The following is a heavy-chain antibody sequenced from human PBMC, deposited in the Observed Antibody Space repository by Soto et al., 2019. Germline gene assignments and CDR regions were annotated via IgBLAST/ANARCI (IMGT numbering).Heavy chain of an antibody. D-gene: IGHD2-21*02. CDR3: ATGLTLPVRPSFDT. V-gene: IGHV3-53*01. CDR2: IFSGDNT. J-gene: IGHJ5*02. CDR1: GFTISGNY. Sequence: EVQLVESGGDLIQPGGSLRLSCAASGFTISGNYITWVRQAPGKGLEWVSVIFSGDNTFYSDSVKGRFTISRDSSKNTVYLQMNRLRGDDTAVYFCATGLTLPVRPSFDTWGQGTLLTVSS.